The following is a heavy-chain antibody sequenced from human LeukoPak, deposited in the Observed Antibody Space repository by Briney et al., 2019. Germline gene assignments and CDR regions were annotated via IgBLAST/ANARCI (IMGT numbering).Heavy chain of an antibody. CDR1: GYSISSGYY. D-gene: IGHD3-10*01. Sequence: SETLSLTCTVSGYSISSGYYWGWIRQPPGKGLEWIGSIYHSGSTYYNPSLKSRVTISVDTSKNQFSLKLSSVTAADTAVYYCARHYRGSGYYYYYYMDVWGKGTTVTISS. CDR3: ARHYRGSGYYYYYYMDV. V-gene: IGHV4-38-2*02. J-gene: IGHJ6*03. CDR2: IYHSGST.